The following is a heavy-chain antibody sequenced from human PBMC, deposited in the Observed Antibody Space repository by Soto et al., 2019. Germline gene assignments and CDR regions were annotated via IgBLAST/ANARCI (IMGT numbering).Heavy chain of an antibody. J-gene: IGHJ6*02. CDR1: GFTFSSYA. V-gene: IGHV3-23*01. CDR3: AKVARDGYNAYYDYGMDV. Sequence: EVQLLESGGGLVQPGGSLRLSCAASGFTFSSYAMSWVRQAPGKGLEWVSAISGSGGSTYYADSVKGRFTISRDNPKNTLYLQMNSLRAEDTAVYYCAKVARDGYNAYYDYGMDVWGQGTTVTVSS. D-gene: IGHD5-12*01. CDR2: ISGSGGST.